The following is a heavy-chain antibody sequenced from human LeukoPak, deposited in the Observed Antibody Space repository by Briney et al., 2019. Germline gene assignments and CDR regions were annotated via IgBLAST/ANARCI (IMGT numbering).Heavy chain of an antibody. CDR3: AREWGRTIFGVVTPYNWFDP. J-gene: IGHJ5*02. D-gene: IGHD3-3*01. V-gene: IGHV1-2*05. Sequence: GASVTVSCKASGYTFTGYYIHWVRQAPAQGLEWMGRINPYSGGTHHEQKFQGRVTMTRDTSISTAYMELSRLRSDDTVVYYCAREWGRTIFGVVTPYNWFDPWGQGTLVTVSS. CDR2: INPYSGGT. CDR1: GYTFTGYY.